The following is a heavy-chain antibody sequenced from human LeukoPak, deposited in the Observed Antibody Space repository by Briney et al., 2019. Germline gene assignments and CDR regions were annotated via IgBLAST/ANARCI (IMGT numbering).Heavy chain of an antibody. CDR2: ISGSGGST. D-gene: IGHD2-2*02. Sequence: PGGSLRLSCAASGFTLSSYAMSWVRQAPGKGLEWVSAISGSGGSTYYADSVKGRFTISRDNSKNTLYLQMNSLRAEDTAVYYCAKGSYCSSTSCYTGAFDIWGQGTMVTVSS. J-gene: IGHJ3*02. V-gene: IGHV3-23*01. CDR1: GFTLSSYA. CDR3: AKGSYCSSTSCYTGAFDI.